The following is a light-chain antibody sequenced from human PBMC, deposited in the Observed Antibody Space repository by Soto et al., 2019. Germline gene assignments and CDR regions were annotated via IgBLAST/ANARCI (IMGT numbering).Light chain of an antibody. CDR1: HDISTY. V-gene: IGKV1-9*01. Sequence: DIQITQSPSTLSATAGDRVTITCRASHDISTYLAWYQQKPGKAPKLMIYEASTLQSGVPSRFSGSGSGTEFTLTISGLLPEDFATYHCQQLNTLPFTFGQGTRLEIK. J-gene: IGKJ5*01. CDR3: QQLNTLPFT. CDR2: EAS.